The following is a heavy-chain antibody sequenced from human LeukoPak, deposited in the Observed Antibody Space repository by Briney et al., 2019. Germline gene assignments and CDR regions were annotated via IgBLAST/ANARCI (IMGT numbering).Heavy chain of an antibody. D-gene: IGHD3-22*01. CDR2: IIPILGIA. CDR3: ARENTNYYDSSGYYFGY. J-gene: IGHJ4*02. Sequence: GSSLKVSCKASGGTFSSYAISWVRQAPGQGLEWMGRIIPILGIANYAQKFQGRVTITADKSTSTAYMELSSLRSEDTAVYYCARENTNYYDSSGYYFGYWGQGTLVTVSS. V-gene: IGHV1-69*04. CDR1: GGTFSSYA.